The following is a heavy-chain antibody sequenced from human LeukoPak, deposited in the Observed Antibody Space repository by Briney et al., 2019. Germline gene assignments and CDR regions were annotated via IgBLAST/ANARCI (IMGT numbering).Heavy chain of an antibody. CDR1: GFTFSSYA. V-gene: IGHV3-30-3*01. J-gene: IGHJ4*02. CDR2: ISYDGSNK. Sequence: RGSLRLSCAASGFTFSSYAMHWVRQAPGKGLEWVAVISYDGSNKYYADSVKGRFTISRDNSKNTLYLQMNSLRAEDTAVYYCARETDVSHLDYWGQGTLVTVSS. CDR3: ARETDVSHLDY. D-gene: IGHD3-16*01.